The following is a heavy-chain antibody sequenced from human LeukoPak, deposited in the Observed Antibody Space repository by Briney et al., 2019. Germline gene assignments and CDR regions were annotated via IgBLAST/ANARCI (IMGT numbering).Heavy chain of an antibody. D-gene: IGHD3-10*01. CDR2: MNPNSGNT. Sequence: ASVKVSCKASGYTFTSYDINWVRQATGQGLEWMGWMNPNSGNTGYAQKFQGRVTMTRNTSISTAYMELSSLRSEDTAVYYCARVGHYSGSENYYDSRGTFDYWGQGTLVTVSS. CDR3: ARVGHYSGSENYYDSRGTFDY. CDR1: GYTFTSYD. J-gene: IGHJ4*02. V-gene: IGHV1-8*01.